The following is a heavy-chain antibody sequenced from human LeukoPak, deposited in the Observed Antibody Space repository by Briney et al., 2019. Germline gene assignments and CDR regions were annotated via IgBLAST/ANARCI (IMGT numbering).Heavy chain of an antibody. D-gene: IGHD2-2*01. CDR3: AGGPQLPFDY. CDR2: IIPILGIA. CDR1: GGTFSSYA. J-gene: IGHJ4*02. Sequence: GASVKVSCKASGGTFSSYAISWVRQAPGQGLEWMGRIIPILGIANYAQKFQGRVTITADKSTSTAYMELRSLRSDDTAVYYCAGGPQLPFDYWGQGTLVTVSS. V-gene: IGHV1-69*04.